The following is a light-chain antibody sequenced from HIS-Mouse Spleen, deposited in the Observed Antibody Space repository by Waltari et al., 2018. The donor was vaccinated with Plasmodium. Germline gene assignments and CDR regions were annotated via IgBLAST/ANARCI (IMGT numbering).Light chain of an antibody. J-gene: IGLJ2*01. V-gene: IGLV3-1*01. CDR2: QDS. Sequence: SYELTQPPSVSVSPGQTASITCSGDKLGDKYACWYQQKPGQSPVLVIYQDSKRPSGIPERFAGASSGNTATLTISGTQAMDEAYYYCQAWDSSTVVFGGGTKLTVL. CDR1: KLGDKY. CDR3: QAWDSSTVV.